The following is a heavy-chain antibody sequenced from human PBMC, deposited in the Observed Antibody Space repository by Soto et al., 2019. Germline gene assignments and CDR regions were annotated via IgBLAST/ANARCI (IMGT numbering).Heavy chain of an antibody. J-gene: IGHJ5*02. V-gene: IGHV5-51*01. CDR1: GYTFTSHW. D-gene: IGHD2-8*02. CDR2: IYPGDSDT. Sequence: PGESLKTSCMGPGYTFTSHWIGWVRQMPGKGLGWVGIIYPGDSDTRYSPSFQGQVTISADKSIRTAYLQWNSLKASDTAMYYCVRVGLVGSNSLTSAWFDPWGPGTLVTVSS. CDR3: VRVGLVGSNSLTSAWFDP.